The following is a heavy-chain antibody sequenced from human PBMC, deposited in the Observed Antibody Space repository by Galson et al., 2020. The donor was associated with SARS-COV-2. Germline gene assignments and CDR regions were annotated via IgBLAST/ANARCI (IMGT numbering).Heavy chain of an antibody. CDR3: ARGRVAGNNGH. CDR1: GYTFTSYD. CDR2: MSPSSGNT. J-gene: IGHJ4*02. V-gene: IGHV1-8*01. D-gene: IGHD6-19*01. Sequence: ASVKVSCKASGYTFTSYDFNWVRQATGQGLEWMGWMSPSSGNTGYAQKFQGRLTMTRNTSISTAYMELSSLRSEDTAVYYCARGRVAGNNGHWGQGTLVTVSS.